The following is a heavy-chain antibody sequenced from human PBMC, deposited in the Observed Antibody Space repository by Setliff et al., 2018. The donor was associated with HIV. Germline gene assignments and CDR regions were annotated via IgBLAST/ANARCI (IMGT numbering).Heavy chain of an antibody. D-gene: IGHD4-17*01. CDR1: GGSVMSDHSS. CDR3: ARGEDYGDYNNWFDP. Sequence: SSETLSLTCTVSGGSVMSDHSSWGWIRQPPGKGLEWIGTMFSSGTAYYNPSLKSRVIISVDTSKNHFSLKLGSVTAADTSVYYCARGEDYGDYNNWFDPWGQGILVTVSS. V-gene: IGHV4-39*02. J-gene: IGHJ5*02. CDR2: MFSSGTA.